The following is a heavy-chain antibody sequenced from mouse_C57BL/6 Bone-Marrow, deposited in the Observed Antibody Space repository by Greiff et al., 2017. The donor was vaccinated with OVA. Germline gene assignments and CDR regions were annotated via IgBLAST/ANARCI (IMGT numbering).Heavy chain of an antibody. CDR1: GFTFSDYY. CDR3: ARVGWLLRGYAMDY. V-gene: IGHV5-16*01. CDR2: INYDGSST. J-gene: IGHJ4*01. D-gene: IGHD2-3*01. Sequence: EVKLMESEGGLVQPGSSMKLSCTASGFTFSDYYMAWVRQVPEKGLDWVANINYDGSSTYYLDSLKSRFIISRDNAKNILYLQMSSLKSEDTATYYCARVGWLLRGYAMDYWGQGTSVTVSS.